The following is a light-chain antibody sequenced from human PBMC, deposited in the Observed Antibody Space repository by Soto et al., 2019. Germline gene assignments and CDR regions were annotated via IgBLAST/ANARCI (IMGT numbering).Light chain of an antibody. Sequence: QSALTQPASMSGSPGQSITISCTGTSGDVGFYDFVSWYQQHPGKVPRLIIYGVTKRPSGVSHRFSGSKSGNTASLTISGLQFEDEGDYSCASYTGSSTYVFGGGTKVTV. CDR1: SGDVGFYDF. CDR2: GVT. CDR3: ASYTGSSTYV. J-gene: IGLJ3*02. V-gene: IGLV2-14*03.